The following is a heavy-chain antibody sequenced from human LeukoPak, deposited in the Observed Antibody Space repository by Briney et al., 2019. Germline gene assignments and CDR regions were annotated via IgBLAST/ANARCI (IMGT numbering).Heavy chain of an antibody. CDR2: IYYSGST. D-gene: IGHD1-26*01. J-gene: IGHJ1*01. CDR1: GDSISSGGYY. Sequence: SETLSLTCTVSGDSISSGGYYWSRIRQHPGKGLEWIGYIYYSGSTYYNPSLKSRVFIAVDTFENQFSLKLRSVTAADTAVYYCARGGSNSYFQHWGQGTLVTVSS. CDR3: ARGGSNSYFQH. V-gene: IGHV4-31*03.